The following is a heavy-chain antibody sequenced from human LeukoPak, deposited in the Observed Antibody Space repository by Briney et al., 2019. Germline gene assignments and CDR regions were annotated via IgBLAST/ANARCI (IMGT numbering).Heavy chain of an antibody. CDR2: IYHSGST. J-gene: IGHJ4*02. Sequence: SETLSLTCAVSGGSISSSNWWSWVRQPPGKGLEWIGEIYHSGSTNYNPSLKSRVTISVDTSKNQFSLKLSSVTAADTAVYYCARLRVRGYGYGPWEGPTWLDYWGQGTLVTVSS. D-gene: IGHD5-18*01. V-gene: IGHV4-4*02. CDR3: ARLRVRGYGYGPWEGPTWLDY. CDR1: GGSISSSNW.